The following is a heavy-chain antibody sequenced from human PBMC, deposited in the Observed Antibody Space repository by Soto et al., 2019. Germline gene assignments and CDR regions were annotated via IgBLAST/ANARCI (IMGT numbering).Heavy chain of an antibody. D-gene: IGHD6-19*01. Sequence: QVQLVQSGAEVKKPGSSVKVSCKASGGTFSSYTISWVRQAPGQGLEWMGRIIPILGIANYAQKFQGRVTITADKXTXXAYMELSSLRSEDTAVYYCAREGAVAGYYYYGMDVWGQGTTVTVSS. CDR1: GGTFSSYT. CDR3: AREGAVAGYYYYGMDV. V-gene: IGHV1-69*08. CDR2: IIPILGIA. J-gene: IGHJ6*02.